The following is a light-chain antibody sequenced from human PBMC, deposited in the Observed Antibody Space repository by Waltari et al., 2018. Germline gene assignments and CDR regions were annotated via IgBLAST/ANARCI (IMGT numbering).Light chain of an antibody. J-gene: IGKJ2*01. CDR2: RIS. CDR3: QQSYSRPPT. Sequence: DIQMTQAPSSLSASIGDRVIITCRASENIANYVSWYHQKPGTAPELLIYRISSLQSGVPSRFSGGGSGTDFTLTISRLQPEDFATYICQQSYSRPPTFGQGTKVEIK. V-gene: IGKV1-39*01. CDR1: ENIANY.